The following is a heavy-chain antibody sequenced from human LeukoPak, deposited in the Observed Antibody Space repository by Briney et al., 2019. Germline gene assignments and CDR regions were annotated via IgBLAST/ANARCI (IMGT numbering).Heavy chain of an antibody. CDR2: ISYDGSNK. D-gene: IGHD3-10*01. CDR3: AKGERLLWFGESTNFDY. V-gene: IGHV3-30*18. J-gene: IGHJ4*02. CDR1: GITFSSYG. Sequence: GGSLRLSCAASGITFSSYGMHWVRQAPGKGLEWVAVISYDGSNKYYADSVKGRFTISRDNSKNTLYLQMNSLRAEDTAAYYCAKGERLLWFGESTNFDYWGQGTLVTVSS.